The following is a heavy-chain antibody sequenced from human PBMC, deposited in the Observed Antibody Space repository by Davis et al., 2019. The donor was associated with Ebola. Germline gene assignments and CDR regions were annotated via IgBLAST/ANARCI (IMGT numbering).Heavy chain of an antibody. CDR2: IYYSGST. Sequence: PGGSLRLSCTVSGGSVSSGSYYWSWIRQPPGKGLEWIGYIYYSGSTNYNPSLKSRVTISVDTSKNQFSLKLSSVTAADTAVYYCARVAAAVDYWGQGTLVTVSS. V-gene: IGHV4-61*01. CDR3: ARVAAAVDY. J-gene: IGHJ4*02. CDR1: GGSVSSGSYY. D-gene: IGHD2-15*01.